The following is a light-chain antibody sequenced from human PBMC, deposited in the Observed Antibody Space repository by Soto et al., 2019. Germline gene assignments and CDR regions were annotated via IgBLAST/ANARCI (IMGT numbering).Light chain of an antibody. Sequence: QSVLTQPPSASGTPGPRVTISCSGSSSKIGSNYVYWYQHLPGTAPKLLIYRNNQRPSGVPDRFSGSKSGTSASLAISGLRSEDEADYYCAAWDDSLSGVVFGGGTKLTVL. J-gene: IGLJ2*01. V-gene: IGLV1-47*01. CDR2: RNN. CDR3: AAWDDSLSGVV. CDR1: SSKIGSNY.